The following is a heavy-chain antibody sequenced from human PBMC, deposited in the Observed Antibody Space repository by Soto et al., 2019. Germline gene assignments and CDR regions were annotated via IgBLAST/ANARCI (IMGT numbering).Heavy chain of an antibody. D-gene: IGHD1-1*01. Sequence: SVKVSCKASGGTFSSYAISWVRQAPGQGLEWMGGIIPIFGTANYAQKFQGRVTITADESTSTAYMELSSLRSEDTAVYYCARDETPTSQRKRYYYYYGMDVWGQGTTVTVSS. CDR1: GGTFSSYA. J-gene: IGHJ6*02. CDR2: IIPIFGTA. CDR3: ARDETPTSQRKRYYYYYGMDV. V-gene: IGHV1-69*13.